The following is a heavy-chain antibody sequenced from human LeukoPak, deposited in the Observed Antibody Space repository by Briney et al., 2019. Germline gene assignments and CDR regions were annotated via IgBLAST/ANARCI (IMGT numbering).Heavy chain of an antibody. J-gene: IGHJ4*02. CDR3: AREGYGSGSPLSFPYYFDY. D-gene: IGHD3-10*01. CDR1: GYTFTSYG. CDR2: INPNSGGT. V-gene: IGHV1-2*02. Sequence: ASVKVSCKASGYTFTSYGISWVRQAPGQGLEWMGWINPNSGGTNYAQKFQGRVTMTRDTSISTAYMELSRLRSDDTAVYYCAREGYGSGSPLSFPYYFDYWGQGTLVTVSS.